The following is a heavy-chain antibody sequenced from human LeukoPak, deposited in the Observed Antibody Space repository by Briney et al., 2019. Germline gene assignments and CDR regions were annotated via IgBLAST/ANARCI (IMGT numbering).Heavy chain of an antibody. CDR3: ARDNCSGGSCYGAFDI. V-gene: IGHV4-59*01. CDR1: GGSISSYY. Sequence: SETLSLTCTVSGGSISSYYWSWIRQPPGKGLEWIGYIYYSGSTNYNPSLKSRVTISVDTSKNQFSLKLSSVTAADTAVYYCARDNCSGGSCYGAFDIWGQGTMVTVSS. CDR2: IYYSGST. D-gene: IGHD2-15*01. J-gene: IGHJ3*02.